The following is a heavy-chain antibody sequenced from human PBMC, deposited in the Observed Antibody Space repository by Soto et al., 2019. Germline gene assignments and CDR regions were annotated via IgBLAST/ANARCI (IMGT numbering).Heavy chain of an antibody. CDR2: ISVSGGST. V-gene: IGHV3-23*01. Sequence: GGSLRLSCAASGFTFSTYAMIWVRQAPGKGLEWVSAISVSGGSTYYTDSVKGRFTISRDNSKSTLYLQMNSLRAEDTAVYYYAKTQTVAVAGIKGLDAFDIWGQGTMVTVSS. CDR3: AKTQTVAVAGIKGLDAFDI. CDR1: GFTFSTYA. J-gene: IGHJ3*02. D-gene: IGHD6-19*01.